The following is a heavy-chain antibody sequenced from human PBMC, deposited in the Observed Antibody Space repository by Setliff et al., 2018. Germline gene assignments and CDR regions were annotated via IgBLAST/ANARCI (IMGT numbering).Heavy chain of an antibody. J-gene: IGHJ4*02. D-gene: IGHD3-10*01. CDR1: GASINNHY. Sequence: SETLSLTCTVSGASINNHYWAWIRQPPGKGLEWIGYVSHSGSTDYNPSLRSRVTVSVDTSRIHFSLKLRSVTAADTAVYYCARGPVGGEGYFDSWGRGTLVTVSS. CDR2: VSHSGST. V-gene: IGHV4-59*11. CDR3: ARGPVGGEGYFDS.